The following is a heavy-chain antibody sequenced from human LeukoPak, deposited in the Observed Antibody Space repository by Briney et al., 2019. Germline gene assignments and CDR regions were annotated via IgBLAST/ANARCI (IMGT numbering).Heavy chain of an antibody. D-gene: IGHD6-13*01. CDR2: INPNSGGT. J-gene: IGHJ5*02. CDR3: AREVAAAGTGWFDP. CDR1: GYTFTGYY. V-gene: IGHV1-2*02. Sequence: ASVKVSCKASGYTFTGYYMHRVRQAPGQGLEWMGWINPNSGGTNYAQKFQGRVTMTRDTSISTACMELSRLRSDDTAVYYCAREVAAAGTGWFDPWGQGTLVTVSS.